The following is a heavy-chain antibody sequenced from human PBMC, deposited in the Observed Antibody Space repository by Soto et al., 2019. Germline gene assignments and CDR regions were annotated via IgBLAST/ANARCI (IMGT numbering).Heavy chain of an antibody. J-gene: IGHJ6*02. CDR3: AREGITIFGVVIMPGDYYGMDV. Sequence: AGGSLRLSCAASGFTFSSYSMNWVRQAPGKGLEWVSSISSSSSYIYYADSVKGRFTISRDNAKNSLYLQMNSLRAEDTAVYYCAREGITIFGVVIMPGDYYGMDVWGQGTTVTVSS. V-gene: IGHV3-21*01. D-gene: IGHD3-3*01. CDR1: GFTFSSYS. CDR2: ISSSSSYI.